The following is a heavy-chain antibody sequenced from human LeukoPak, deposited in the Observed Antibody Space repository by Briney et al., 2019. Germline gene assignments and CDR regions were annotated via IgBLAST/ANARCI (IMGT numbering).Heavy chain of an antibody. J-gene: IGHJ6*03. CDR2: INHSGST. CDR3: ARTNYSNYYYYYYMDV. Sequence: PSETLSLTCAVYGGSFSGYYWSWIRQPPGKGLEWIGEINHSGSTNYNPSLESRVTMSVDTSKNQFSLKLSSVTAADTAVYYCARTNYSNYYYYYYMDVWGKGTTVTVSS. CDR1: GGSFSGYY. D-gene: IGHD4-11*01. V-gene: IGHV4-34*01.